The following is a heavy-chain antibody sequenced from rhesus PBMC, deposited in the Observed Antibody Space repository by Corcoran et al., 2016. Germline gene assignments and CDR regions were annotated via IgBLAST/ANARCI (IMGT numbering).Heavy chain of an antibody. D-gene: IGHD6-31*01. CDR2: IGGTDSAT. CDR3: ATPYNSGWYLRCFDY. CDR1: GYSFTSGYG. V-gene: IGHV4-127*01. J-gene: IGHJ4*01. Sequence: QGQLQESGPGLVKPSETLSLPCSVSGYSFTSGYGCRWIRQSPGKGLEWMGYIGGTDSATNNNPSLKSRVTISKDTSKNQFSLKLSSVTAADTAVYYCATPYNSGWYLRCFDYWGQGVLVTVSS.